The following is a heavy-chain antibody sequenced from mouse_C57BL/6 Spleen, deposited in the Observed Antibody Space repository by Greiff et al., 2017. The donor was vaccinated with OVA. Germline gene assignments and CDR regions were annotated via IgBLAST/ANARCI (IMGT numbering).Heavy chain of an antibody. Sequence: VQLQQPGAELVKPGASVKLSCKASGYTFTSYWMHWVKQRPGQGLEWIGMIHPNSGSTNYNEKFKSKATLTVDKSSSTAYMQLSSLTSEDSAVYYCAEGAFLGVSMDYWGQGTSVTVSS. CDR1: GYTFTSYW. CDR3: AEGAFLGVSMDY. CDR2: IHPNSGST. V-gene: IGHV1-64*01. J-gene: IGHJ4*01. D-gene: IGHD4-1*01.